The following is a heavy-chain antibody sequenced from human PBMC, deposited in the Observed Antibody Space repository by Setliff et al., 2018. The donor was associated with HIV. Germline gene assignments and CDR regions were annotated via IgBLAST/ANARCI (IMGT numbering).Heavy chain of an antibody. CDR2: ILPMSGTT. D-gene: IGHD2-15*01. J-gene: IGHJ6*02. CDR3: AKADPRTTLGFCSGGNCYTGQFFYAMDV. CDR1: GDTFNSEV. V-gene: IGHV1-69*06. Sequence: SVKVSCKASGDTFNSEVITWVRKAPGQGLEWMGGILPMSGTTKYAEKFQGRLTITSDKSTNSVYMEMTSLRSEDTAVYYCAKADPRTTLGFCSGGNCYTGQFFYAMDVWGQGTTVTVSS.